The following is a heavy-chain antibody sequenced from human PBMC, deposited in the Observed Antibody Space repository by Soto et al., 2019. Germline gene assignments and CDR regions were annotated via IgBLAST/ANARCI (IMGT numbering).Heavy chain of an antibody. J-gene: IGHJ6*02. V-gene: IGHV3-20*04. D-gene: IGHD1-26*01. CDR2: INWNGGRT. CDR1: GFTFDEYG. Sequence: EVQLVESGGGVVRPGGSLRLSCAASGFTFDEYGMSWVRQAPGKGLEWVSGINWNGGRTGYADSVKGRFTISSDNAKNSLYLQMNSLRAEDTALYYCARGWELPGYYGMDVWGQGTTVTVSS. CDR3: ARGWELPGYYGMDV.